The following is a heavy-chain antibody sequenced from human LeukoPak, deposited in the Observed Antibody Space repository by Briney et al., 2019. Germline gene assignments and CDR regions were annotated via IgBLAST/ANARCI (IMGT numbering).Heavy chain of an antibody. CDR1: GYTFTGYY. CDR3: ARGPVAAAALDYYYYMDV. J-gene: IGHJ6*03. CDR2: MNPNSGNT. Sequence: ASVKVSCKASGYTFTGYYMHWVRQATGQGLEWMGWMNPNSGNTGYAQKFQGRVTMTRNTSISTAYMELSSLRSEDTAVYYCARGPVAAAALDYYYYMDVWGKGTTVTVSS. D-gene: IGHD6-13*01. V-gene: IGHV1-8*02.